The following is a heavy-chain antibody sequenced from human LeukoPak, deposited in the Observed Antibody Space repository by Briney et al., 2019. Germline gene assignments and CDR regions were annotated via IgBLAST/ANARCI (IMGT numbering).Heavy chain of an antibody. CDR2: IYYSGST. V-gene: IGHV4-31*03. CDR3: ARGEEYCSGGSCYFTSNPNWFDP. Sequence: SETLSLTCTVSGGSISGGGYYWSWIRQHPGKGLEWIGYIYYSGSTYYNPSLKSRVTVSVDTSKNQFSLKLSSVTAADTAVYYCARGEEYCSGGSCYFTSNPNWFDPWGQGTLVTVSS. CDR1: GGSISGGGYY. D-gene: IGHD2-15*01. J-gene: IGHJ5*02.